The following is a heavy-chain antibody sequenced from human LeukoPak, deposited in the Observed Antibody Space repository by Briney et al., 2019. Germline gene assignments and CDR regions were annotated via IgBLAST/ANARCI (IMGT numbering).Heavy chain of an antibody. CDR1: GFTFSSNG. V-gene: IGHV3-30*04. CDR2: ISSDGKEK. D-gene: IGHD5-12*01. Sequence: PGGSLRLSCAASGFTFSSNGMHWVRQAPGKGLEWVAVISSDGKEKYYADSVKGRFTISRDNSKNTLYLQMKSLRAEDTAVYYCAKGGGYEAQYYYYYLDVWGKGTTVTISS. J-gene: IGHJ6*03. CDR3: AKGGGYEAQYYYYYLDV.